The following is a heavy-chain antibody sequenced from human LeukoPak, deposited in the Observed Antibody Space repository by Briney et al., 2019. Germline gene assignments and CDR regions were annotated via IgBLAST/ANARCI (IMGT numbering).Heavy chain of an antibody. CDR3: ASYEMATISYDY. D-gene: IGHD5-24*01. V-gene: IGHV1-69*04. Sequence: GASVKVSCKASGGTFSSYAISWVRQAPGQGLEWMGRIIPILGIANYAQKFQGRVTITADKSTSTAYMELSSLRSEDTAVYYCASYEMATISYDYWGQGTLVTVSS. CDR1: GGTFSSYA. CDR2: IIPILGIA. J-gene: IGHJ4*02.